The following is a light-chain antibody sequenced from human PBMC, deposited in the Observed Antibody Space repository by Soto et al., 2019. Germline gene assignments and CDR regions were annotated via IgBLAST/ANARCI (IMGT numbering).Light chain of an antibody. V-gene: IGKV2-30*01. Sequence: DVVLTQSPLSLPVNFGQPASISCRSSKSLVYSDGNTHLSWFHQRPGQSPRRLIYRVSSRDSGVPDRFSGSGSGTDFTLEISRVEAEDVGIYFCTQGTHWPRTFGPGTKVEV. CDR1: KSLVYSDGNTH. CDR2: RVS. CDR3: TQGTHWPRT. J-gene: IGKJ1*01.